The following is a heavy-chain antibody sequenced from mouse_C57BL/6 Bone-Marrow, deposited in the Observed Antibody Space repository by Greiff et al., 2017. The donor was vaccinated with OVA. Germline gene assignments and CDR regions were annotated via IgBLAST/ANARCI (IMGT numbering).Heavy chain of an antibody. V-gene: IGHV5-6*01. Sequence: EVQRVESGGDLVKPGGSLKLSCAASGFTFSSYGMSWVRQTPDKRLEWVATISSGGSYTYYPDSVKGRFTISRDNAKNTLYLQMSSLKSEDTAMYYCARQGPLKVCAYWGQGTLVTVSA. J-gene: IGHJ3*01. CDR2: ISSGGSYT. CDR3: ARQGPLKVCAY. CDR1: GFTFSSYG. D-gene: IGHD1-3*01.